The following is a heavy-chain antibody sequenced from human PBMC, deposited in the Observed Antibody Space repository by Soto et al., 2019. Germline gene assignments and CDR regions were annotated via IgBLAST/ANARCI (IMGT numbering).Heavy chain of an antibody. V-gene: IGHV4-4*09. CDR2: IYRTGST. D-gene: IGHD3-3*01. Sequence: QMQLQESGPRLVKASETLSLTCTVSVGSISSYYWNWIRQSPGKRLEWIGYIYRTGSTHYNPSLKRRAAISLGPARNQCSLQLTSVTAADTAIYCCARQIGHEPFDIWGQGKMVTVSS. J-gene: IGHJ3*02. CDR1: VGSISSYY. CDR3: ARQIGHEPFDI.